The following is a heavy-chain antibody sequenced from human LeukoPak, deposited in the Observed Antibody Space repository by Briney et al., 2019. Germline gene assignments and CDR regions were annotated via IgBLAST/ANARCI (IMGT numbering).Heavy chain of an antibody. CDR2: ISAYNGNT. CDR1: DYTFTSYG. V-gene: IGHV1-18*01. Sequence: ASVKVSCKASDYTFTSYGISWVRQAPGQGLEWMRWISAYNGNTNYAQKFQGRVTVTTDTSTSTAYMELRSLRSDDTAVYYCARSSSVTIPGYYFDYWGQGTLVTVSS. D-gene: IGHD2-21*01. J-gene: IGHJ4*02. CDR3: ARSSSVTIPGYYFDY.